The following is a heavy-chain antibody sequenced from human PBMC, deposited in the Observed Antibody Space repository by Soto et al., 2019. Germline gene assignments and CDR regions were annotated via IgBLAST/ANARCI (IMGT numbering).Heavy chain of an antibody. CDR2: ISGSGGST. CDR3: AKELHTSSGWSQVIY. J-gene: IGHJ4*02. V-gene: IGHV3-23*01. Sequence: GVLRLSCSASGFTFSIYAMHWVRQAPGKGLEWVSAISGSGGSTYHADSVKGRSTISRDNSKNTLYLQMNSLRAEDTAVYYCAKELHTSSGWSQVIYWGQGTLVTVSS. D-gene: IGHD6-19*01. CDR1: GFTFSIYA.